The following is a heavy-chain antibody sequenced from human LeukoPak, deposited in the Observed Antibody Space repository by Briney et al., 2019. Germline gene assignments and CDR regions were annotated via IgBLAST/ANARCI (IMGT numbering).Heavy chain of an antibody. V-gene: IGHV1-46*01. CDR2: INPSGGST. CDR1: GYTFTSYY. D-gene: IGHD2-2*02. J-gene: IGHJ6*02. Sequence: ASVKVSCKASGYTFTSYYMHWVRQAPGQGLEWMGIINPSGGSTSYAQKFQGRVTMTRDTSTSTVYMELSSLRSEDTAVYYCARDQGIVVVPAAILSPYYYYGTDVWGQGTTVTVSS. CDR3: ARDQGIVVVPAAILSPYYYYGTDV.